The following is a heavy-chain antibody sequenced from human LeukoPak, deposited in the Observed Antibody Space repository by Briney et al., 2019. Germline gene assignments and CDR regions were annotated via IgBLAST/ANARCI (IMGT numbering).Heavy chain of an antibody. Sequence: SETLSLTCTVSGGSISSSSYYWGWIRQPPGKGLEWIGSIYYSGSTYYNPSLKSRVTISVDTSKNQFSLKLSSVTAADTAVYYCARRDSGSYYDAFDIWSQGTMVTVSS. J-gene: IGHJ3*02. D-gene: IGHD1-26*01. CDR1: GGSISSSSYY. CDR2: IYYSGST. V-gene: IGHV4-39*01. CDR3: ARRDSGSYYDAFDI.